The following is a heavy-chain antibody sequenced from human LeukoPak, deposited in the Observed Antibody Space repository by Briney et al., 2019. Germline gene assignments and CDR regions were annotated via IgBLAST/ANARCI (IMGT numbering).Heavy chain of an antibody. CDR2: ISISGGNT. CDR3: AKETIVVVPAAMDPPFDY. D-gene: IGHD2-2*01. Sequence: GGSLRLSCAASGFTFSSYVMSWVRQAPGKGLEWVSAISISGGNTYHADSVKGRFTISRDNSKNTLYLQMNSLRAEDTAVYYCAKETIVVVPAAMDPPFDYWGQGTLVTVSS. V-gene: IGHV3-23*01. J-gene: IGHJ4*02. CDR1: GFTFSSYV.